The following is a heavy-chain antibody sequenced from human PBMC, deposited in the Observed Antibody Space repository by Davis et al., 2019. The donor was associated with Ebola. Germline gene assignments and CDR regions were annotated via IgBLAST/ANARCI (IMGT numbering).Heavy chain of an antibody. Sequence: GGSLRLSCAASGFIFRSYVMSWVRQAPGKGLEWVSTLGTIADTYYADSVKGRFTISRDNSRNTLYLQMNGLRVEDTAIYYCAKDTSNIWFDIWGQGTMVTVSS. V-gene: IGHV3-23*01. J-gene: IGHJ3*02. CDR1: GFIFRSYV. CDR3: AKDTSNIWFDI. D-gene: IGHD1-26*01. CDR2: LGTIADT.